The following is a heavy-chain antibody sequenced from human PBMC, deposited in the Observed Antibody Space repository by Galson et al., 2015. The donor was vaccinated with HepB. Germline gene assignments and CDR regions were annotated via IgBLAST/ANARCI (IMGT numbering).Heavy chain of an antibody. D-gene: IGHD1-1*01. V-gene: IGHV3-9*01. CDR1: GFTFDDYA. CDR2: ISWNSGSI. Sequence: SLRLSCAASGFTFDDYAMHWVRQAPGKGLEWVSGISWNSGSIGYADSVKGRFTISRDNAKNSPYLQMNSLRAEDTALYYCAKDMGTGAGTPTLFDYWGQGTLVTVSS. CDR3: AKDMGTGAGTPTLFDY. J-gene: IGHJ4*02.